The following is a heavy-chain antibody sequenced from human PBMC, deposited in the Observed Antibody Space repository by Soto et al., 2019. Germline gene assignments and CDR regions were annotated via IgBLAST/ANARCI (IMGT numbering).Heavy chain of an antibody. D-gene: IGHD3-10*01. V-gene: IGHV4-59*08. CDR1: GGSISNYY. CDR3: ARQGFGALHGLVDF. J-gene: IGHJ6*04. Sequence: PSETLSLTCTVSGGSISNYYWSWFRQTPGKGLEWIGYVHDSWGSNYNPSLKSRVAISLDTSKSQFSLKLTSVTATDTAVYYCARQGFGALHGLVDFWGKGTTVTVSS. CDR2: VHDSWGS.